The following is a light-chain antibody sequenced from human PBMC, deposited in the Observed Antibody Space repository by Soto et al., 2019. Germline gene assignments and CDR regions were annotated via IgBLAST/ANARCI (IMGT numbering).Light chain of an antibody. Sequence: DIVLTQTPLSSPVTLGQPASFSCRSSQCLVHSDGNTYLSWLHQRPGQPPSLPIYKISYRVSGVPDRFSGIGGGAAFTLRISRVEAEDVGIYYCLQAAQYPHVTFGQGTKLEI. CDR1: QCLVHSDGNTY. CDR2: KIS. CDR3: LQAAQYPHVT. V-gene: IGKV2-24*01. J-gene: IGKJ2*01.